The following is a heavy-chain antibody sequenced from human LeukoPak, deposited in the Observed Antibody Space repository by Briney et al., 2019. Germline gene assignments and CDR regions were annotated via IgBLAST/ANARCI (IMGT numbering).Heavy chain of an antibody. CDR1: GDSVFSNSAA. J-gene: IGHJ4*02. CDR2: TYYRSTWYT. CDR3: ARDSLDPPYFDC. V-gene: IGHV6-1*01. Sequence: SQTLSLTCAISGDSVFSNSAAWSWIRQSPSRGLEWLGRTYYRSTWYTDYAVSVKSRITFSADTFQNQFSLQLSSVTPEDTAVHFCARDSLDPPYFDCWGQGTLVTVSS. D-gene: IGHD3-9*01.